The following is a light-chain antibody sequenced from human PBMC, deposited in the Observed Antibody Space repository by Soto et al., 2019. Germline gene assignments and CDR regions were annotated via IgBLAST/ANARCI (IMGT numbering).Light chain of an antibody. CDR2: DVT. CDR1: SSDVGGYNF. V-gene: IGLV2-11*01. Sequence: QSVLTQPRSVSGSPGQSVTISCTGTSSDVGGYNFVSWYQQYPGKAPKLIIYDVTKGPSGVPDRFSGSKSGNTASLTISGLQTDDEADYYCGTWDSSLSADVFGTGTKVTVL. J-gene: IGLJ1*01. CDR3: GTWDSSLSADV.